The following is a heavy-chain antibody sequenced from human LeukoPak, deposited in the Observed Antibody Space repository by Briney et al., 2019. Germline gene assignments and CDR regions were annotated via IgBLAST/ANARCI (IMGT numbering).Heavy chain of an antibody. Sequence: SETLSLTCTVSGGSISSYYWSWIRQPPGKGLEWIGYIYYSGSTNYNPSLKSRVTISVDTSKNQFSLKLSSVTAADTAVYYCAREVAVAGLFDPWGQGTLVTVSS. D-gene: IGHD6-13*01. CDR3: AREVAVAGLFDP. J-gene: IGHJ5*02. CDR1: GGSISSYY. V-gene: IGHV4-59*01. CDR2: IYYSGST.